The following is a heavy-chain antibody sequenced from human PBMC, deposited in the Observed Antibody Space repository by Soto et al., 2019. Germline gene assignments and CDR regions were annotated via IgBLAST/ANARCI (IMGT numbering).Heavy chain of an antibody. CDR1: GGSFSGCY. V-gene: IGHV4-34*01. Sequence: SETLSLTCAVYGGSFSGCYWSWIRQPPGKGLEWIGEINHSGSTNYNPSLKSRVTISVDTSKNQFSLKLSSVTAADTAVYYCARGGYQLGNYYYYYYMDVWGKGTTVTVSS. CDR2: INHSGST. J-gene: IGHJ6*03. D-gene: IGHD2-2*01. CDR3: ARGGYQLGNYYYYYYMDV.